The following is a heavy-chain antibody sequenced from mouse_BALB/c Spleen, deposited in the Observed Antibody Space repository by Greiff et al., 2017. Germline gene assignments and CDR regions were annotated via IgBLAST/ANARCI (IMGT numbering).Heavy chain of an antibody. J-gene: IGHJ2*01. Sequence: EVKVEESGGGLVKPGGSLKLSCAASGFTFSDYYIYWVRQTPEKRLEWVATISDGGSYTYYPDSVKGRFTISRDNAKNNLYLQMSSLKSEDTAMYYCARAYYGNKGYFDYWGQGTTLTVSS. CDR3: ARAYYGNKGYFDY. CDR2: ISDGGSYT. D-gene: IGHD2-10*01. CDR1: GFTFSDYY. V-gene: IGHV5-4*02.